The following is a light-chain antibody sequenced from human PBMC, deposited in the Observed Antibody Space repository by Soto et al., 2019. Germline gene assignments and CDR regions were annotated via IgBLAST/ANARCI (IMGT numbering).Light chain of an antibody. CDR3: QQYGSSGT. CDR2: GAS. CDR1: QSVGSY. J-gene: IGKJ1*01. Sequence: EIVLIQSPATLSLSPGERATLSCRASQSVGSYLAWYQHKPGQAPRLLIYGASNRATGIPDRFSGSGSGTDFTLTISRLEPEDFAVYYCQQYGSSGTFGQGTKVEIK. V-gene: IGKV3-20*01.